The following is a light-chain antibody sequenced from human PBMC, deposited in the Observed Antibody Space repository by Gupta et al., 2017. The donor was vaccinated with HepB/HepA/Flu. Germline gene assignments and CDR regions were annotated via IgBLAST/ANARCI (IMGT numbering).Light chain of an antibody. CDR3: HTYKNYPPFT. CDR1: HDILNY. Sequence: IQLTLSPSSLSASFGDRFTITCRASHDILNYLVWYKLKPRKAPKIWIYASSAWRAGVSSRFGGSGYGKNFALTINSRQQEDVATYYSHTYKNYPPFTFGHGTTVDIK. V-gene: IGKV1-27*01. J-gene: IGKJ3*01. CDR2: ASS.